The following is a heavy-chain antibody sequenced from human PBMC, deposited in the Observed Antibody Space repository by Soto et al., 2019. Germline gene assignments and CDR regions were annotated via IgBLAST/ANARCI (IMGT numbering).Heavy chain of an antibody. J-gene: IGHJ3*01. D-gene: IGHD2-21*01. CDR3: ARSRPKGSDFPVVIPWDALDV. Sequence: QVQLVQSGAEMKKPGSSVRVSCKASGGALSSSGITWVRQAPGQGLEWVAGVIPIFGTTKNAPKFQGRVTVSDADSTSTAYMELSSLTSEDTAVYFCARSRPKGSDFPVVIPWDALDVWGQGTLVTVSS. CDR1: GGALSSSG. V-gene: IGHV1-69*01. CDR2: VIPIFGTT.